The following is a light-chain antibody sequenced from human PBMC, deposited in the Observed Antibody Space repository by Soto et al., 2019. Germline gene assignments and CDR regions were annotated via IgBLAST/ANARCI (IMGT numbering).Light chain of an antibody. CDR1: KLGDKH. V-gene: IGLV3-1*01. CDR2: QDT. Sequence: SYELTQPPSVSVSPGQTASITCSGNKLGDKHVCWYQQKPGQSPVLVIYQDTKGPSGIPERFSGSNSGNTATLTISGTQAMDEADYYCQVWDSSTVVFGGGTKVTVL. CDR3: QVWDSSTVV. J-gene: IGLJ2*01.